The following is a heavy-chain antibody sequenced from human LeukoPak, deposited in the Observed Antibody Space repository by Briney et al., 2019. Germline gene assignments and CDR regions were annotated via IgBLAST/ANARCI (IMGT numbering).Heavy chain of an antibody. D-gene: IGHD6-6*01. CDR2: IYHSGST. V-gene: IGHV4-38-2*02. CDR1: GYSISSGYF. Sequence: PSETLSLTCTVSGYSISSGYFWGWIRQPPGKGLEWIGSIYHSGSTSYNPSLKSRLTISVDTSKNQFSLKLSSVTAADTAVYYCARVVYSSSSNFDYWGQGTLVTVSS. J-gene: IGHJ4*02. CDR3: ARVVYSSSSNFDY.